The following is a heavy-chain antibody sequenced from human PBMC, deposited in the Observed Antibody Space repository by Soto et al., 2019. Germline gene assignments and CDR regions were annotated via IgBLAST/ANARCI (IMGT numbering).Heavy chain of an antibody. J-gene: IGHJ4*02. CDR2: INHSGST. V-gene: IGHV4-34*01. CDR3: ARRYYDILTGYSSPSRFDY. CDR1: GGSFSGYY. Sequence: SETLSLTCAVYGGSFSGYYWSWIRQPPGKGLEWIGEINHSGSTNYNPPLKSRVTISVDMSKNQFSLKLSSVTAADTAVYYCARRYYDILTGYSSPSRFDYWGQGTLVTVS. D-gene: IGHD3-9*01.